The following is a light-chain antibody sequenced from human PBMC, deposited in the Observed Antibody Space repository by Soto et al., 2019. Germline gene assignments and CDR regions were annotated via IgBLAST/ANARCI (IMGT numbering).Light chain of an antibody. CDR1: QSISSSY. J-gene: IGKJ1*01. CDR2: GAS. V-gene: IGKV3-20*01. Sequence: EIVLTQSPGTLSLSPGERATLSCRASQSISSSYLAWYQQKPGQAPRLLIYGASSRATGIPDRFSGSGSGTDFTLTISRLESEDFAVYFCQHYGTSRWTFGQGTKVDIK. CDR3: QHYGTSRWT.